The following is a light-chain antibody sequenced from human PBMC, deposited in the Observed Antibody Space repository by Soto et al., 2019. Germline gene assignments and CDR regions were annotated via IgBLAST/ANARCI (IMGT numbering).Light chain of an antibody. CDR3: QSYDSRLSVRV. Sequence: QSVLTQPPSVSGAPGQRVTISCTGSSSNIGAGYDVHWYQQLPGTAPKLLIFGNSNRPSGVPDRFSGSKSGTSVSLAITGLQAEDEADYYCQSYDSRLSVRVFGGGTQLTVL. CDR2: GNS. J-gene: IGLJ3*02. V-gene: IGLV1-40*01. CDR1: SSNIGAGYD.